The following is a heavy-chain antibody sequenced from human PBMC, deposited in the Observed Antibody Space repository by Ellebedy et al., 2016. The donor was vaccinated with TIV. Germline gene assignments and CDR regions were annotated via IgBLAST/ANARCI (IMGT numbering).Heavy chain of an antibody. Sequence: GESLKISCTASGFTFGDYAMSWVRQAPGQGLEWVGFFRSKAFGGTTEYAASVKGRFTISRDDSKSIAYLQMNSLKTEDTAVYYCTRGYSGYDPPFDYWGQGTLVTVSS. CDR3: TRGYSGYDPPFDY. D-gene: IGHD5-12*01. V-gene: IGHV3-49*04. CDR2: FRSKAFGGTT. J-gene: IGHJ4*02. CDR1: GFTFGDYA.